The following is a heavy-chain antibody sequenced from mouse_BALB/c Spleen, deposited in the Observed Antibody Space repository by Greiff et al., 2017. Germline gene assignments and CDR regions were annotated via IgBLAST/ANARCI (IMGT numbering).Heavy chain of an antibody. Sequence: EVKLMESGGGLVKLGGSLKLSCAASGFTFSSYYMSWVRQTPEKRLELVAAINSNGGSTYYPDTVKGRFTISRDNAKNTLYLQMSSLKSEDTALYYCARHGYYDYDVYYAMDYWGQGTSVTVSS. J-gene: IGHJ4*01. V-gene: IGHV5-6-2*01. D-gene: IGHD2-4*01. CDR2: INSNGGST. CDR1: GFTFSSYY. CDR3: ARHGYYDYDVYYAMDY.